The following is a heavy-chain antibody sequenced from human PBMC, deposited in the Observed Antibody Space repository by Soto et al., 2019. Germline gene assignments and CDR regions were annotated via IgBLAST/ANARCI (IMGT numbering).Heavy chain of an antibody. J-gene: IGHJ6*02. CDR2: VSAGGNMT. CDR1: GFTFSSYA. CDR3: ARGDRGGSGSPASYYYSGLDV. Sequence: DVQLLESGGHLVQPGGSLRLSCADSGFTFSSYAMSWVRQAPGKGLEWVSSVSAGGNMTYYSDSVKGRFTISRDNSDNALFLQMNSLRTEDTALYYCARGDRGGSGSPASYYYSGLDVWGQGATVTVS. D-gene: IGHD3-10*01. V-gene: IGHV3-23*01.